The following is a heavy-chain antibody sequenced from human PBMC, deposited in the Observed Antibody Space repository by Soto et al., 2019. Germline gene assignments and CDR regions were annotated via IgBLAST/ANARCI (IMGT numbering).Heavy chain of an antibody. CDR1: GYTFTSYT. V-gene: IGHV1-3*01. CDR3: ARGGGWVGEASFDS. CDR2: INAGNGRE. D-gene: IGHD3-10*01. Sequence: QVQLEQSGAEVKKPGASVKVSCKTSGYTFTSYTLHWVRQAPGQGLEWMGWINAGNGREKYSQRFQDRVSLSTDKAAPTAYMELRSLRSEDTAVCYCARGGGWVGEASFDSWGQGTQVTVSS. J-gene: IGHJ4*02.